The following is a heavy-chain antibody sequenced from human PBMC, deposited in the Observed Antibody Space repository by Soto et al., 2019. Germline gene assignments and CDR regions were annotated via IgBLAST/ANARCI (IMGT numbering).Heavy chain of an antibody. CDR1: GFTFSGSA. V-gene: IGHV3-73*02. CDR2: IRSKANSYAT. J-gene: IGHJ4*02. Sequence: EVQLVESGGVLVQPGGSLKLSCAASGFTFSGSAMHWVRQASGKGLEWVGRIRSKANSYATAYAASVKGRFTISRDDSKSTAYLQMNSLKTEDTAVYYCTSHDFWSGYSPFDYWGQGTLVTVSS. CDR3: TSHDFWSGYSPFDY. D-gene: IGHD3-3*01.